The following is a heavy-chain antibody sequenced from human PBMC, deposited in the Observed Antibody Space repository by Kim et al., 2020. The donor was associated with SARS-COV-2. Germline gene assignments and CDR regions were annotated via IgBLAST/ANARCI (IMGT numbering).Heavy chain of an antibody. Sequence: SETLSLTCAVSGYSISSGYYWGWIRQPPGKGLEWIGTIYHSGSTYYNPSLQSRVTISVDTSKNQFSLKLTSVTAADTAVYYCASTGYNHGHHWGQGTLVT. CDR3: ASTGYNHGHH. V-gene: IGHV4-38-2*01. D-gene: IGHD5-18*01. CDR2: IYHSGST. J-gene: IGHJ4*02. CDR1: GYSISSGYY.